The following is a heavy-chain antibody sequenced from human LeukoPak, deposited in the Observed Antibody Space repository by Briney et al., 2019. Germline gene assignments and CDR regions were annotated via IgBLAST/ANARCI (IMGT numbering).Heavy chain of an antibody. CDR2: IISSSSYI. V-gene: IGHV3-21*01. D-gene: IGHD3-22*01. CDR3: ARGIHYYDSSGYEFDY. CDR1: GFTFSSYS. Sequence: GGSLILSCAASGFTFSSYSMNWGRQAPGKGREWFSSIISSSSYIYYADSVKGRFTISRDNAKKSLYLQMNSLRAEDTAVYYCARGIHYYDSSGYEFDYWGQGTLVTVSS. J-gene: IGHJ4*02.